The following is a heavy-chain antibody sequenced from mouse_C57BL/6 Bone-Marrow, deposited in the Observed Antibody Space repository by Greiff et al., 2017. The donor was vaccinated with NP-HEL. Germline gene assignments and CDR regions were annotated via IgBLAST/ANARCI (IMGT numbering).Heavy chain of an antibody. Sequence: VQLKQSGPVLVKPGASVKMSCKASGYTFTDYYMNWVKQSPGKSLEWIGVINPYNGGTSYNQKFKGKATLTVDKSSSTAYMQLNSLTSDDSAVYYCAGYQLGLRRYFDDWGQGTTLTVSS. D-gene: IGHD3-1*01. V-gene: IGHV1-19*01. CDR2: INPYNGGT. CDR1: GYTFTDYY. CDR3: AGYQLGLRRYFDD. J-gene: IGHJ2*01.